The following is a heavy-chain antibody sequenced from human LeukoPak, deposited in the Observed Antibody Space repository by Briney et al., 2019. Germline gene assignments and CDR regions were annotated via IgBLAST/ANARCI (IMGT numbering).Heavy chain of an antibody. D-gene: IGHD5-12*01. J-gene: IGHJ4*02. V-gene: IGHV3-30*02. Sequence: GGSLRLSCAASGFTFSSYGMHWVRQAPGKGLEWVAFIRYDGSNKYYADSVKGRFTISRDNSKNTLYLQMNSLRAEDTAVYYCAKDLGWGSGYDICDYWGQGTLVIVSS. CDR3: AKDLGWGSGYDICDY. CDR2: IRYDGSNK. CDR1: GFTFSSYG.